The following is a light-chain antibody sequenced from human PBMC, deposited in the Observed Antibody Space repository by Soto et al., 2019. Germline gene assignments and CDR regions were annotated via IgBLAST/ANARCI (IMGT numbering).Light chain of an antibody. CDR1: SGDVGNYNL. V-gene: IGLV2-23*02. CDR2: EVN. CDR3: CSYVGSSTSYV. J-gene: IGLJ1*01. Sequence: QSVLTQPASVSGSPGQSITISCTGTSGDVGNYNLVSWYQQHPGKAPKLMIYEVNKWPSGVSNRLSGSKSGNTASLTISGLQAEDEADYYCCSYVGSSTSYVFGTGTKVTVL.